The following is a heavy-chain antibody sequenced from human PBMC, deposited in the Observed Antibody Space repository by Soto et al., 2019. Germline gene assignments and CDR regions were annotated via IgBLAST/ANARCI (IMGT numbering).Heavy chain of an antibody. J-gene: IGHJ4*02. CDR2: INFDGITT. CDR1: GLAFSTYC. D-gene: IGHD1-26*01. V-gene: IGHV3-74*01. CDR3: VTGEPRRGSRPMGN. Sequence: GGSRRRSCEVSGLAFSTYCMHWVRQAPGKGLVWVARINFDGITTTYADSVKGRFIISRDNAKNTLFVQIDSLRVQDTPVSYRVTGEPRRGSRPMGNWGQRTLVTVSS.